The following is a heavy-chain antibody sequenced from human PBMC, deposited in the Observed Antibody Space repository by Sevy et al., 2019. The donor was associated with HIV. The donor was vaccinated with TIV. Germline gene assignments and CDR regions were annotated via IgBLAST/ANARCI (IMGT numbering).Heavy chain of an antibody. D-gene: IGHD2-21*01. CDR1: GFSYSSYG. V-gene: IGHV3-30*02. Sequence: GGSLRLSCAASGFSYSSYGMHWVRQAPGKGLEWVAYIQYDGSNKDYADSVKGRFTISRDNYTNTLDLQMNSLRVEDTAVYYCVKEGGGEGGDHWGQGTLVTVSS. CDR3: VKEGGGEGGDH. J-gene: IGHJ4*02. CDR2: IQYDGSNK.